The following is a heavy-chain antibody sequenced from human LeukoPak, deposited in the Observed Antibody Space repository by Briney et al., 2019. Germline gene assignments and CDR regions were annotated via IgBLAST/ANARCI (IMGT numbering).Heavy chain of an antibody. J-gene: IGHJ4*02. V-gene: IGHV1-2*02. CDR3: ARAKYDSSGVDY. D-gene: IGHD3-22*01. Sequence: ASVKVPCKASGGTFSSYAISWVRQAPGQGLEWMGWINPNSGGTNYAQKFQGRVAMTRDTSISAAYMELSRLGSDDTAVYYCARAKYDSSGVDYWGQGTLVTVSS. CDR1: GGTFSSYA. CDR2: INPNSGGT.